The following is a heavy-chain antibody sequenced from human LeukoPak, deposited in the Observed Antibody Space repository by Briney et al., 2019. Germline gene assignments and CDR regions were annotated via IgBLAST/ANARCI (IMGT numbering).Heavy chain of an antibody. D-gene: IGHD6-13*01. CDR2: IYYSGST. Sequence: SQTLSLTCTVSGGSISSGDYYWSWIRQPPGKGLEWIGYIYYSGSTYYNPSLKSRVTISVDTSKNQFSLKLSSVTAADTAVYYCARDFIATTGAFDIRGQGTMVTVSS. CDR3: ARDFIATTGAFDI. CDR1: GGSISSGDYY. J-gene: IGHJ3*02. V-gene: IGHV4-30-4*08.